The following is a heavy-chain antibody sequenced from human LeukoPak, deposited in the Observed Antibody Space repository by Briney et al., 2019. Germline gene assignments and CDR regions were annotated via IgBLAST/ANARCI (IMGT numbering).Heavy chain of an antibody. J-gene: IGHJ6*02. V-gene: IGHV4-39*01. CDR1: GGSVSSSSYY. CDR3: ARVKGFGELSYYYYGMDV. D-gene: IGHD3-10*01. Sequence: SETLSLTCSVSGGSVSSSSYYWGWVRQPPGKGLEWIGSFHYSGSTYYNPSLKSRVTISGDTSKNQFSLKLRSVTAADTAVYYCARVKGFGELSYYYYGMDVWGQGTTVTVSS. CDR2: FHYSGST.